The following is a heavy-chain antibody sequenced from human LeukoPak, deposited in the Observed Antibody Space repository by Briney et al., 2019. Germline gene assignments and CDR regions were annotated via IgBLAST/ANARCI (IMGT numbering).Heavy chain of an antibody. CDR1: GFTVSSNY. CDR3: ARGPSAQQLDY. D-gene: IGHD6-13*01. J-gene: IGHJ4*02. CDR2: IYSGGST. Sequence: GGSLRLSCAASGFTVSSNYMSWVRQAPGKGLEWVSVIYSGGSTYYADSVKGRFTISRDNSKNTLYLQMNSLRAEDTAVYYCARGPSAQQLDYWGQGTLVTVSS. V-gene: IGHV3-66*02.